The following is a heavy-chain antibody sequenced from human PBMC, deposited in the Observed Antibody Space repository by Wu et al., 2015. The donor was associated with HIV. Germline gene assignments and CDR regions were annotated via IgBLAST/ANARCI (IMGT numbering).Heavy chain of an antibody. Sequence: HVQLEQSGAVVKKPGASVRVPCKVSGNSLTKLSIHWVRQTPGKGLEWMGGFDPEDVKTIYAQRFQGRVAMTEDRSTDTAVYYCARDPSYTSGSYYWHFDLWGLAPSHCLL. CDR1: GNSLTKLS. D-gene: IGHD6-19*01. CDR2: FDPEDVKT. V-gene: IGHV1-24*01. J-gene: IGHJ2*01. CDR3: HFDL.